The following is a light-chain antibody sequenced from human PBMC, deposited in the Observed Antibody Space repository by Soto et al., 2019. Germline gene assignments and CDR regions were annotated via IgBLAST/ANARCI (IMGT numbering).Light chain of an antibody. CDR1: SSDVGGYNY. CDR3: CSYAGNSLWV. Sequence: ALTQPRSVSGSPGQSVTISCTGTSSDVGGYNYVSWYQQHPGKAPKLMIYDVSKWPSGVPDRFSGSKSGNTASLTISGLQAEDEADYYCCSYAGNSLWVFGGGTKVTVL. V-gene: IGLV2-11*01. CDR2: DVS. J-gene: IGLJ3*02.